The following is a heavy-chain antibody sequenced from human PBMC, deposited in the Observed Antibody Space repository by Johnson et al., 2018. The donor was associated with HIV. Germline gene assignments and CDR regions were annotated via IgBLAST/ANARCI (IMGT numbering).Heavy chain of an antibody. CDR2: ISYDGSDK. CDR3: AKEAYGGNSPHAFDI. CDR1: GFTFSSYG. Sequence: MQLVESGGGVVQPGRSLRLSCAASGFTFSSYGMHWVRQAPAKGLEWVAVISYDGSDKDYADSVKGRFTISRDNSKNTLYLQMNSLRAEDTAVYYCAKEAYGGNSPHAFDIWGQGTMVTVSS. D-gene: IGHD4-23*01. V-gene: IGHV3-30*04. J-gene: IGHJ3*02.